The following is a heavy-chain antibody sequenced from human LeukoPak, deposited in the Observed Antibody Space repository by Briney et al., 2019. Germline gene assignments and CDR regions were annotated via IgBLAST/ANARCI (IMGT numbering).Heavy chain of an antibody. CDR2: VYYSGST. J-gene: IGHJ5*02. CDR1: GASISSGSNY. D-gene: IGHD4-17*01. V-gene: IGHV4-61*01. Sequence: PSETLSLTCTVSGASISSGSNYWSWIRQPPGKGLEWIGYVYYSGSTNYDPSLKSRVTISVDTSKNQFSLKLSSVTAADTAVYYCARDGGDYDTGNWFDPWGQGTLVTVSS. CDR3: ARDGGDYDTGNWFDP.